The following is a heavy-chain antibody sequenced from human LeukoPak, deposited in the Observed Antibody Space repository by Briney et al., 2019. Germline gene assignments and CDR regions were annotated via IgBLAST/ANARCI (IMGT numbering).Heavy chain of an antibody. CDR2: IYYSGST. V-gene: IGHV4-30-4*01. D-gene: IGHD3-3*01. CDR3: ARDSAYYDFWSGYGMDV. J-gene: IGHJ6*02. Sequence: PSETLSLTCTVSGGSISSGDYYWSWIRQPPGKGLEWIVYIYYSGSTYYNPSLKSRVTISVDTSKNQFSLKLSSVTAADTAVYYCARDSAYYDFWSGYGMDVWGQGTTVTVSS. CDR1: GGSISSGDYY.